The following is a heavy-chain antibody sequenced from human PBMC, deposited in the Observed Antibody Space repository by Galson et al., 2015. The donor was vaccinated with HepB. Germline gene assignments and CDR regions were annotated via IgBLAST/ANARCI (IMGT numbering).Heavy chain of an antibody. D-gene: IGHD3-22*01. CDR2: ISSSSSTI. CDR3: ARDFLDYYDSSGKALDY. V-gene: IGHV3-48*02. CDR1: GFTFSSYS. Sequence: SLSLSCAASGFTFSSYSMNWVRQAPGKGLEWVSYISSSSSTIYYADSVKGRFTIPRDNAKNSLYLQMNSLRDEDTAVYYCARDFLDYYDSSGKALDYWGQGTLVTVSS. J-gene: IGHJ4*02.